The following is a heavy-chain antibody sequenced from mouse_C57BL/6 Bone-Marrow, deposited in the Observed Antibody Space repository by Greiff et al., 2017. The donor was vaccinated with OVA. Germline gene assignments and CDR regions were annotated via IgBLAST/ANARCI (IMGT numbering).Heavy chain of an antibody. CDR3: ARPNYYGSFAY. Sequence: EVHLVESGGGLVKPGGSLKLSCAASGFTFSDYGMHWVRQAPEKGLEWVAYISSGSSTIYYADTVKGRFTISRDNAKNTLFLQMTSLMSEDTAMYYCARPNYYGSFAYWGQGTLVTVSA. D-gene: IGHD1-1*01. CDR2: ISSGSSTI. V-gene: IGHV5-17*01. J-gene: IGHJ3*01. CDR1: GFTFSDYG.